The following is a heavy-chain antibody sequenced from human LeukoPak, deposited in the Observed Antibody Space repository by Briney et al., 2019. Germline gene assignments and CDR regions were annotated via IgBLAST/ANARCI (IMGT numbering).Heavy chain of an antibody. CDR1: GGSISSSNYY. CDR3: ARRSRDTSGYYYFDY. Sequence: SETLSLTCTVSGGSISSSNYYWGWIRQPPGKGLECIGNIYYRGSTYYNPSLRSRVTISVDTSKNQFSLKLSSVTAADTAVYYRARRSRDTSGYYYFDYWGQGTLVTVSS. D-gene: IGHD3-22*01. V-gene: IGHV4-39*01. J-gene: IGHJ4*02. CDR2: IYYRGST.